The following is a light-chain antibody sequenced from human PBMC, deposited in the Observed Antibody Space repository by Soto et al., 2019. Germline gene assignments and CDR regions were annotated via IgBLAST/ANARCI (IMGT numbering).Light chain of an antibody. Sequence: AIRLTQSPSSLSASVGDRVTITCRASQGISGYLARYQQKPGKAPKLVIDIGSTLQSGVPSRFSGSGSGTDFTLTISCLQSEDFATYYCQQYYSYPRTFGQGTKVDIK. CDR1: QGISGY. CDR2: IGS. CDR3: QQYYSYPRT. J-gene: IGKJ1*01. V-gene: IGKV1-8*01.